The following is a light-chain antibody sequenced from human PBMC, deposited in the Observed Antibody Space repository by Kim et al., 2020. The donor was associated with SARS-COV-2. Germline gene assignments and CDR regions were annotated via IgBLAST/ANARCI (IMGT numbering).Light chain of an antibody. V-gene: IGLV1-47*01. CDR2: RNS. CDR3: ATWDDSYVV. CDR1: SAKIESNY. J-gene: IGLJ2*01. Sequence: PGQWVTISSSTNSAKIESNYVYWYQPLPGTAPHLHIYRNSPRPAGVPDPFSGSKSGASASLAISELRSEDEADYYSATWDDSYVVFGGGTQLTV.